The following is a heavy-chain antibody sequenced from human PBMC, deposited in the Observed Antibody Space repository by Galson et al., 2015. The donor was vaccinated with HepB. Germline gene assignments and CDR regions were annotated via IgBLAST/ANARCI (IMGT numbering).Heavy chain of an antibody. Sequence: SETLSLTCTVSGGSISSSSYYWGWIRQPPGKGLEWIGSIYYSGSTYYNPSLKSRVTISVDTSKNQFSLKLSSVTAADTAVYYCARGSSSVGGYYFDYWGQGTLVTVSS. D-gene: IGHD6-6*01. J-gene: IGHJ4*02. CDR2: IYYSGST. CDR3: ARGSSSVGGYYFDY. CDR1: GGSISSSSYY. V-gene: IGHV4-39*01.